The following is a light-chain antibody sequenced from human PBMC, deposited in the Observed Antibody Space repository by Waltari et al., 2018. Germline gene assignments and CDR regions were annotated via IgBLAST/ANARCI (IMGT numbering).Light chain of an antibody. Sequence: TISCTGTSSDVGGYNYVSWYQQHPGKAPKLMIYDVSKRPSGVPDRFSGSKSGNTASLTISGLQAEDEADYYCCSYAGSVVFGGGTKLTVL. CDR1: SSDVGGYNY. V-gene: IGLV2-11*01. CDR2: DVS. J-gene: IGLJ2*01. CDR3: CSYAGSVV.